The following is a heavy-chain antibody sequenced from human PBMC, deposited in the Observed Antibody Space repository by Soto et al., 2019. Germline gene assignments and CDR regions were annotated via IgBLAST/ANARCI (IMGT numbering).Heavy chain of an antibody. D-gene: IGHD3-22*01. J-gene: IGHJ4*02. CDR3: AREHTQDSSGSTNY. V-gene: IGHV1-69*08. CDR2: IIPILGIA. CDR1: GGTFSSYT. Sequence: QVQLVQSGAAVKKPGSSVKVSCKASGGTFSSYTISWVRQAPGQGLEWMGRIIPILGIANYAQKFQGRVTITADKSTSTAYMELSSLRSEDTAVYYCAREHTQDSSGSTNYWGQGTLVTVSS.